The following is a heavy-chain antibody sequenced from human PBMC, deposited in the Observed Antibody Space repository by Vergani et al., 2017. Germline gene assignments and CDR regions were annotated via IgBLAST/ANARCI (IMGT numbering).Heavy chain of an antibody. D-gene: IGHD3-22*01. CDR1: GYTFTSYG. CDR3: ARGQMEYYYDSSGYYPHDAFDS. Sequence: QVQLVQSGAEVKKPGASVKVSCKASGYTFTSYGISWVRQAPGQGLEWMGWISAYNGNTNYAQKLQGRVTMTTDTSTSTAYMELRSLRSDDTAVYYCARGQMEYYYDSSGYYPHDAFDSWGQGTMVTVSS. CDR2: ISAYNGNT. J-gene: IGHJ3*02. V-gene: IGHV1-18*01.